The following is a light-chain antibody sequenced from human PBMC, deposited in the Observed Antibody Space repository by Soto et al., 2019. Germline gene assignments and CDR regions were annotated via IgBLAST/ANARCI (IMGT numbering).Light chain of an antibody. J-gene: IGLJ2*01. V-gene: IGLV1-40*01. CDR2: GNS. Sequence: QSVLTQPPSVSGAPGQRVTSSCTGSSSNIGAGYDVHWYQQLPGTAPKLLIYGNSNQPSGVPDRFSGSKSGTSASLAITGLQAEDEADYYCQSYDSSLRGVFGGGTKLTVL. CDR1: SSNIGAGYD. CDR3: QSYDSSLRGV.